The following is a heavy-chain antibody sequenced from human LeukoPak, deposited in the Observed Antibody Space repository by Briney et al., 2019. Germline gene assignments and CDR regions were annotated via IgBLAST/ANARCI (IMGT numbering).Heavy chain of an antibody. CDR2: ISYDGSNK. D-gene: IGHD3-22*01. CDR1: GFTFSSYG. J-gene: IGHJ3*02. Sequence: PGGSLRLSCAASGFTFSSYGMHWVRQAPGKGLEWVAVISYDGSNKYYADSVKGRFTISRDNSKNTLYLQMNSLRAEDTALYYCAKGRGVVVIDAFDIWGQGTMVTVSS. V-gene: IGHV3-30*18. CDR3: AKGRGVVVIDAFDI.